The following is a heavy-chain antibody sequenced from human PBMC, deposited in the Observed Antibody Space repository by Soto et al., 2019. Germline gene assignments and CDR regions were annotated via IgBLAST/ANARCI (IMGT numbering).Heavy chain of an antibody. D-gene: IGHD3-3*01. V-gene: IGHV4-31*03. CDR3: AREEGYDFWSGNNHDAFDI. J-gene: IGHJ3*02. Sequence: QVQLQESGPGLVKPSQTLSLTCTVSGGSISSGGYYWSWIRQHPGKGLEWIGYIYYSGSTYYNPSLKSRVTISVDTSKNQFSLKLSSVTAADTAVYYCAREEGYDFWSGNNHDAFDIWGQGTMVTVSS. CDR2: IYYSGST. CDR1: GGSISSGGYY.